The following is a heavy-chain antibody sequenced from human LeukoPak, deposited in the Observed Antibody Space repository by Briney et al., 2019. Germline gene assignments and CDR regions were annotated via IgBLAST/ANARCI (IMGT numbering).Heavy chain of an antibody. Sequence: SETLSLTCTVSGGPISSSSYYWGWIRQPPGKGLEWIGSIYYSGSTYYNPSLKSRVTISVDTSKNQFSLKLSSVTAADTAVYYCARALTTVTTTDAFDIWGQGTMVTVSS. CDR3: ARALTTVTTTDAFDI. CDR2: IYYSGST. CDR1: GGPISSSSYY. D-gene: IGHD4-17*01. J-gene: IGHJ3*02. V-gene: IGHV4-39*07.